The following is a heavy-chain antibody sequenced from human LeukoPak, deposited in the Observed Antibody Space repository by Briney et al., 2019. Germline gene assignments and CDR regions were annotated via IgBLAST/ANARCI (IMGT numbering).Heavy chain of an antibody. J-gene: IGHJ4*02. Sequence: GRSLRLSCAASGFTFSSYGMHWVRQAPGKGLEWVAVISYDGSNKYYADSVKGRFTISRDNSKNTLYLQMNSLRAEDTAVYYCAKGRWQLFDIDYWGQGTLVTVSS. CDR1: GFTFSSYG. CDR3: AKGRWQLFDIDY. CDR2: ISYDGSNK. V-gene: IGHV3-30*18. D-gene: IGHD4-23*01.